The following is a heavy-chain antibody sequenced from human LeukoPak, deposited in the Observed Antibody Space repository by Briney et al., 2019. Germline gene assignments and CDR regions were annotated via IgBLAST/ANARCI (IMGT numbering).Heavy chain of an antibody. CDR1: GFTFSSYA. D-gene: IGHD6-19*01. V-gene: IGHV3-23*01. J-gene: IGHJ1*01. CDR2: IDYDGGSG. CDR3: TRNSGWYGLS. Sequence: PGGSLRLSCAASGFTFSSYAMRWIRQAPGKGLEWVSSIDYDGGSGHYADSVKGRFTISRDNSNNTLFLHLNSLRGEDTAVYYCTRNSGWYGLSWGQGTLVTVSS.